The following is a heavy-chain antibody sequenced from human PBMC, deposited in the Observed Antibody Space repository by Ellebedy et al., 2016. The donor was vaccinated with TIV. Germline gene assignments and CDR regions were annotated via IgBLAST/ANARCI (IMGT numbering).Heavy chain of an antibody. CDR2: IYYSGST. D-gene: IGHD4-11*01. Sequence: SETLSLTXTVSDASIDSTSYYWCWIRQPPGKGLEWIGSIYYSGSTHYNPSLRSRVTISVATSKNHFSLKVASMTAADTAVYYCARLSDGNYGNDFWGQGTLVTVSS. V-gene: IGHV4-39*02. CDR1: DASIDSTSYY. J-gene: IGHJ4*02. CDR3: ARLSDGNYGNDF.